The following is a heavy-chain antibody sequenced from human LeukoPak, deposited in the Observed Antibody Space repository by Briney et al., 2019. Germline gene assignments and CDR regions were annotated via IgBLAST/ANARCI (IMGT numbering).Heavy chain of an antibody. V-gene: IGHV3-7*01. J-gene: IGHJ4*02. CDR2: INEGGSRE. D-gene: IGHD2-2*01. CDR1: GFTFSMYW. Sequence: GGSLRLSCEVSGFTFSMYWMTWVRQAPGKGLEWVANINEGGSREWYVDSLKGRFTISRDNAKNSLYLQMNGLRVEDTAVYYCARSAELGYCSSTSCYAYSSGVDYWGQGTLVTVSS. CDR3: ARSAELGYCSSTSCYAYSSGVDY.